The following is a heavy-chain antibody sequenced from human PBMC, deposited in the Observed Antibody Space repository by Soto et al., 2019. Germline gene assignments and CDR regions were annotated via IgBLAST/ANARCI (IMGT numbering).Heavy chain of an antibody. CDR1: GGSISSYY. CDR3: ARLDYYYYYYYMDV. CDR2: IYYSGST. J-gene: IGHJ6*03. V-gene: IGHV4-59*08. D-gene: IGHD2-21*01. Sequence: SETLSLTCTVSGGSISSYYWSWIRQPPGKGLEWIGYIYYSGSTNYNPSLKSRVTISVDTSKNQFSLKLSSVTAADTAVYYCARLDYYYYYYYMDVWGKGTTVTAP.